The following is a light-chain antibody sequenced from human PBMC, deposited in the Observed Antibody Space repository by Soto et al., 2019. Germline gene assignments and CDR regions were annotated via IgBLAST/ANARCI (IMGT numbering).Light chain of an antibody. CDR1: QSVTSS. J-gene: IGKJ1*01. V-gene: IGKV3-11*01. CDR2: DAS. Sequence: EIVLTQSPATLSLSPGERATLSCRASQSVTSSLAWYQQKPGQAPRLLIYDASNRATGFPARFSGSGSGTDFTLTISSLEPEDFAVYYCQQRSNWPWTFGQGTKVEIK. CDR3: QQRSNWPWT.